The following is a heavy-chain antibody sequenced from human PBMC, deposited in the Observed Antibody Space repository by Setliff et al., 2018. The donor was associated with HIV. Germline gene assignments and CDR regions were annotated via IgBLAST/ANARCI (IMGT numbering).Heavy chain of an antibody. CDR1: GYSFTNYY. CDR2: INPNSGGT. CDR3: ARDGDYGEYGA. J-gene: IGHJ5*02. V-gene: IGHV1-2*02. D-gene: IGHD4-17*01. Sequence: ASVKVSCKTSGYSFTNYYMHWVRQAPGQGLEWMGWINPNSGGTDYAQKFQGRVTMTRDTSISTAYMELSRLRSDDTAVYYCARDGDYGEYGAWGQGTLGTVSS.